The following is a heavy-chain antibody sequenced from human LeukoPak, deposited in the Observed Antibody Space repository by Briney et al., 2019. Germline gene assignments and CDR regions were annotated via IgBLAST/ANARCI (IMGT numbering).Heavy chain of an antibody. CDR1: GFTFSSYA. Sequence: PGGSLRLSCAASGFTFSSYAMHWVRQAPGKGLEWVAVISYDGSNKYYADSVKGRFTISRDNSKNTLYLQMNSLRAEDTAVYYCARGALSSAGHWGQGTLVTVSS. CDR2: ISYDGSNK. V-gene: IGHV3-30-3*01. J-gene: IGHJ4*02. CDR3: ARGALSSAGH. D-gene: IGHD6-19*01.